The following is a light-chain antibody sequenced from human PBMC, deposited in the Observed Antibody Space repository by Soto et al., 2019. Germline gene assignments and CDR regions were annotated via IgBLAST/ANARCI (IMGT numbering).Light chain of an antibody. CDR1: QSVSSNY. CDR2: GAS. CDR3: HQYDRSAIFT. V-gene: IGKV3-20*01. J-gene: IGKJ3*01. Sequence: EIVLTQSPGTLSLSPGERATLSFRASQSVSSNYLAWYQQRPGQAPRLLIYGASTRAAGVPDRFSGSGSGTEFTLTINRLEPEDFAVFYCHQYDRSAIFTFGPGTTVDIK.